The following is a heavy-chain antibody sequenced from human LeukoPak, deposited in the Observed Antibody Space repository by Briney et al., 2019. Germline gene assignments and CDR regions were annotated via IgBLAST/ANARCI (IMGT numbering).Heavy chain of an antibody. CDR2: INADGSAT. D-gene: IGHD2-15*01. CDR1: GLTFSSDW. Sequence: GGSLRLSCAASGLTFSSDWMHWVRQAPGKGLMWVSLINADGSATGYADSVKGRFTISRDNAKNTVYLQMNSLRAEDTAVYYCAKELGYCSGGSCYSGPNWFDPWGQGTLVTVSS. V-gene: IGHV3-74*01. CDR3: AKELGYCSGGSCYSGPNWFDP. J-gene: IGHJ5*02.